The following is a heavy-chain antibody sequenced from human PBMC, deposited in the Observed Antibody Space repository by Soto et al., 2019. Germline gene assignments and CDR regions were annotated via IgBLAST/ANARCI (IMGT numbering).Heavy chain of an antibody. J-gene: IGHJ3*02. D-gene: IGHD6-19*01. CDR2: ISGSGGST. CDR3: AKDHVMGAVAGDDAFDI. CDR1: GFTFSSYA. V-gene: IGHV3-23*01. Sequence: EVQLLESGGGLVQPGGSLRLSCAAFGFTFSSYAMSWVRQAPGKGLEWVSAISGSGGSTYYADSVKGRFTISRDNSKNTLYLQMNSLRAEDTAVYYCAKDHVMGAVAGDDAFDIWGQGTMVTVSS.